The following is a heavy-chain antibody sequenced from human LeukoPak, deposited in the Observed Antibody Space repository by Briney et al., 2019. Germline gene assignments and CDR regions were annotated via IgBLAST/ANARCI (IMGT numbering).Heavy chain of an antibody. CDR2: INHSGST. D-gene: IGHD3-22*01. Sequence: SETLSLTCAVYGGSVSGYYWSWIRQPPGKGLEWIGEINHSGSTNYNPSLKSRVTISVDTSKNQFSLKLSSVTAADTAVYYCARSDSSGHYSDYWGQGTLVTVSS. CDR1: GGSVSGYY. CDR3: ARSDSSGHYSDY. V-gene: IGHV4-34*01. J-gene: IGHJ4*02.